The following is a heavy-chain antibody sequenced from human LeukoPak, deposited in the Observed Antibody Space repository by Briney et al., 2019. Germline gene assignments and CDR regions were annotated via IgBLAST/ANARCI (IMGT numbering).Heavy chain of an antibody. D-gene: IGHD1-1*01. Sequence: ASVKVSCKASGSTFSRYHMSWVRQAPGQGLEWMGIINPSGSSASYTQKFQGRVTMTRDTSTSTVYLDLSSLRSEDTAVYYCARMTTGVLDYWGQGTLVTVSS. CDR1: GSTFSRYH. J-gene: IGHJ4*02. V-gene: IGHV1-46*01. CDR3: ARMTTGVLDY. CDR2: INPSGSSA.